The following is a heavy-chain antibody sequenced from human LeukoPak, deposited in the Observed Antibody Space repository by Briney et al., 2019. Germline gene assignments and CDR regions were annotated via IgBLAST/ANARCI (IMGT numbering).Heavy chain of an antibody. CDR1: GFTFSSYW. J-gene: IGHJ4*02. CDR3: ARDPRQSHLVYTTGDY. D-gene: IGHD2-2*02. V-gene: IGHV3-7*01. CDR2: MKRDGSEN. Sequence: PGGSLRLSCAVSGFTFSSYWMSWVRQAPGKGLEWVANMKRDGSENYYVDSVKGRFTISRHSSKNSLYLQLNSLRVEDTAVYYCARDPRQSHLVYTTGDYWGQGTLVTVSS.